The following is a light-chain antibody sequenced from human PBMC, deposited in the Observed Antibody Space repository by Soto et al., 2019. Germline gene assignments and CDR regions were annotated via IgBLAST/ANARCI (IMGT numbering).Light chain of an antibody. CDR3: QQYNSWPPLFT. CDR2: GAS. Sequence: EIVMTQFPATLSVSPGERATLSCRASQSVNTNLAWYQQKPGQAPRLLIYGASTRATGIPARFSGSGSGTELTLTISNLQSEDFAVYYCQQYNSWPPLFTFGPGTKVDLK. CDR1: QSVNTN. V-gene: IGKV3-15*01. J-gene: IGKJ3*01.